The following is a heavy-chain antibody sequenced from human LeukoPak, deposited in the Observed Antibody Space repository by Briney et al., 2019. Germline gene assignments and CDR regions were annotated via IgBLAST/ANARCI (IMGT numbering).Heavy chain of an antibody. D-gene: IGHD6-13*01. J-gene: IGHJ5*02. CDR2: INPNSGGT. Sequence: ASVKVSCKASGYTFTGYYMHWVRQAPGQGFEWMGWINPNSGGTNYAQKFQGRVTMTRDTSISTAYMELSRLRSDDTAVYYCAREPLAYSSSWTGRFDPWGQGTLVTVSS. CDR1: GYTFTGYY. V-gene: IGHV1-2*02. CDR3: AREPLAYSSSWTGRFDP.